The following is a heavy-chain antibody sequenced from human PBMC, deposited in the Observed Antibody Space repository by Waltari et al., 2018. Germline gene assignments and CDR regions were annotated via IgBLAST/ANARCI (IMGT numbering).Heavy chain of an antibody. CDR2: INHSGST. D-gene: IGHD3-22*01. Sequence: QVQLQQWGAGLLKPSETLSLTCAVYGGSFSGYYWSWIRQPPGKGLEWIGEINHSGSTTYNPSLKSRVTISVDTSKNQFSLKLSSVTAADTAVYYCAREKQSGYYDSSGYDPFDYWGQGTLVTVSS. V-gene: IGHV4-34*01. CDR3: AREKQSGYYDSSGYDPFDY. CDR1: GGSFSGYY. J-gene: IGHJ4*02.